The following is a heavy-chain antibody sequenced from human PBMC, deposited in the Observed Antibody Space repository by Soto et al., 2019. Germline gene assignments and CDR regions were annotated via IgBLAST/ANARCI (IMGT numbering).Heavy chain of an antibody. CDR2: ISYDGSNK. Sequence: QVQLVESGGGVVQPGRSLRLSCAASGFTFSSYAMHWVRQAPGKGLEWVAVISYDGSNKYYADSVKGRFTISRDNSKNTLYLQMNSLRAEDTAVYYCARDGANQWLVQGHDAFDIWGQGTMVTVSS. CDR1: GFTFSSYA. CDR3: ARDGANQWLVQGHDAFDI. J-gene: IGHJ3*02. D-gene: IGHD6-19*01. V-gene: IGHV3-30-3*01.